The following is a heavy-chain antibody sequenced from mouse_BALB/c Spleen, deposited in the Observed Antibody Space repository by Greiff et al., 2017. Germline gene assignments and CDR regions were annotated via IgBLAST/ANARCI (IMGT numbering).Heavy chain of an antibody. Sequence: EVHLVESGPSLVKPSQTLSLTCSVTGDSITSGYWNWIRKFPGNKLEYMGYISYSGSTYYNPSLKSRISITRDTSKNQYYLQLNSVTTEDTATYYCARGDYRYDGYWYCDVWGAGTTVTVSS. J-gene: IGHJ1*01. CDR2: ISYSGST. CDR3: ARGDYRYDGYWYCDV. D-gene: IGHD2-14*01. CDR1: GDSITSGY. V-gene: IGHV3-8*02.